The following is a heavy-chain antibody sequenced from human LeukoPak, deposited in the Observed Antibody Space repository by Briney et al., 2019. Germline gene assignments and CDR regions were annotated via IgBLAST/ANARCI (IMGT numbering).Heavy chain of an antibody. CDR2: IIPIFGTA. J-gene: IGHJ1*01. Sequence: SVKVSCKASGGTFSSYAMSWVRQAPGQGLEWMGGIIPIFGTANYAQKFQGRVTITADESTSTAYMELSSLRSEDTAVYYCAGSTVTRLAEYFQHWGQGTLVTVSS. V-gene: IGHV1-69*13. CDR1: GGTFSSYA. D-gene: IGHD4-17*01. CDR3: AGSTVTRLAEYFQH.